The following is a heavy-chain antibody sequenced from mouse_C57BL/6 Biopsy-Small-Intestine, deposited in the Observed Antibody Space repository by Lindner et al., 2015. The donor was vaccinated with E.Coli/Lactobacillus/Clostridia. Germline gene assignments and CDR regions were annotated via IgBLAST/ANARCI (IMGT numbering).Heavy chain of an antibody. CDR2: IYPRSGNT. Sequence: VQLQESGAELARPGASVKLSCKASGYTFTSYGISWVKQRTGQGLEWIGEIYPRSGNTYYNKKFKGKATLTADKSSSTAYMELRSLTSEDSAVYFCARWNYYGSSYEGWYFDVWGTGTTVTVSS. D-gene: IGHD1-1*01. CDR3: ARWNYYGSSYEGWYFDV. V-gene: IGHV1-81*01. J-gene: IGHJ1*03. CDR1: GYTFTSYG.